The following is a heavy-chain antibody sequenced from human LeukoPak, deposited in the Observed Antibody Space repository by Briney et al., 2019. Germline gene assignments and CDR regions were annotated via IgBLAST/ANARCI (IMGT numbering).Heavy chain of an antibody. CDR3: ARNYYGSGSYYRGALDY. CDR1: GYTFTSYG. J-gene: IGHJ4*02. Sequence: GASVKVSCKASGYTFTSYGISWVRQAPGQGLEWMGWISAYNGNTNYAQKLQGRVTMTTDTSTSTAYMELRSLRSDDTAVYYCARNYYGSGSYYRGALDYWGQGTLVTVSS. D-gene: IGHD3-10*01. CDR2: ISAYNGNT. V-gene: IGHV1-18*01.